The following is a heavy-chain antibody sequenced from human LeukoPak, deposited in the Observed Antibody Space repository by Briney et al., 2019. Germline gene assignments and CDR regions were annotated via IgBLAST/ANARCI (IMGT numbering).Heavy chain of an antibody. CDR1: GDSVSSVNAA. D-gene: IGHD3-10*01. J-gene: IGHJ6*02. CDR2: TYFRSKWYN. CDR3: TGVLGSIYYYGMDV. Sequence: SQTLSLTCAISGDSVSSVNAAWNWIRQSPSRGLEWLGRTYFRSKWYNDYAVSVQGRITINPDTSKNQFSLQLNSMTPEDTAVYYCTGVLGSIYYYGMDVWGQGTEVTVSS. V-gene: IGHV6-1*01.